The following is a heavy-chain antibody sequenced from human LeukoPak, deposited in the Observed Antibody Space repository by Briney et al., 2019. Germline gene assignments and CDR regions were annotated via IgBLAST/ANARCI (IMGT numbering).Heavy chain of an antibody. CDR2: IYYAGSP. CDR1: GGSISSNTYY. Sequence: PSETLSLTCTVSGGSISSNTYYWGWIRQPPGKGLEWIGSIYYAGSPYYNPSLKSQVTISVDTSKNQSSLRLSSVTAADTAVYYCARQNFGENIGFDPWGQGTLVTVSS. V-gene: IGHV4-39*01. J-gene: IGHJ5*02. CDR3: ARQNFGENIGFDP. D-gene: IGHD2/OR15-2a*01.